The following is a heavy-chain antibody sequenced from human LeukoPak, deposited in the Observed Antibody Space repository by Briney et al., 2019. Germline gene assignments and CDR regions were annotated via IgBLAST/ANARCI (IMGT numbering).Heavy chain of an antibody. J-gene: IGHJ4*02. D-gene: IGHD6-19*01. V-gene: IGHV1-18*01. CDR3: ARPQWLDLDFDY. CDR2: ISAYNGNT. CDR1: GGTFSSYA. Sequence: ASVKVSCKASGGTFSSYAISWVRQAPGQGLEWMGWISAYNGNTNYAQKLQGRVTMTTDTSTSTAYMELRSLRSDDTAVYYCARPQWLDLDFDYWGQGTLVTVSS.